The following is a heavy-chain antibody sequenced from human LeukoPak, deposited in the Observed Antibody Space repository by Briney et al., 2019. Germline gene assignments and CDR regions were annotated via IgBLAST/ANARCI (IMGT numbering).Heavy chain of an antibody. CDR3: ARANNSSWHN. CDR2: IKPDGSAQ. CDR1: GVTFSSNW. J-gene: IGHJ4*02. V-gene: IGHV3-7*01. Sequence: GGSLRLSCATSGVTFSSNWMSWVRHVPGRGLDWVANIKPDGSAQYYAASVKGRFTVSRDNAKNSVYLQMNSLRVEDKAVYYCARANNSSWHNWGQGTLVTVSA. D-gene: IGHD6-13*01.